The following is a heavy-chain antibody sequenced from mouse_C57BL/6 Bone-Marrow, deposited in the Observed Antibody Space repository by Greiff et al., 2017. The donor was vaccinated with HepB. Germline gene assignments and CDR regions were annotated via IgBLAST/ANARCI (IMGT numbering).Heavy chain of an antibody. J-gene: IGHJ3*01. CDR1: GYTFTDYN. CDR2: INPNNGGT. V-gene: IGHV1-18*01. D-gene: IGHD1-1*01. Sequence: VQLQQSGPELVKPGASVKIPCKASGYTFTDYNMDWVKQSHGKSLEWIGDINPNNGGTIYNQKFKGKATLTVDKSSSTAYMERRSLTSEDTAVYYCAREGNYYGSSPFAYWGQGTLVTVSA. CDR3: AREGNYYGSSPFAY.